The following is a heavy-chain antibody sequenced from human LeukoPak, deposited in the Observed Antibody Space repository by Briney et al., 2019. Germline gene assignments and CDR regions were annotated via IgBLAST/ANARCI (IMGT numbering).Heavy chain of an antibody. J-gene: IGHJ4*02. D-gene: IGHD6-13*01. CDR2: IYHSGST. CDR1: GGSISSGGYY. Sequence: SETLSLTCTVSGGSISSGGYYWSWIRQPPGKGLEWIGYIYHSGSTYYNPSLKSRATISVDTSKNQFSLKLSSVTAADTAVYYCAPAAAGTFSRVGYFDYWGQGTLVTVSS. V-gene: IGHV4-30-2*01. CDR3: APAAAGTFSRVGYFDY.